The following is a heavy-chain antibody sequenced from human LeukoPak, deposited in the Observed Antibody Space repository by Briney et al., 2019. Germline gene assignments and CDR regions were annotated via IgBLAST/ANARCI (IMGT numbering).Heavy chain of an antibody. CDR1: GGSISSGDYY. Sequence: SETLSLTCTVSGGSISSGDYYWSWIRQPPGKGLEWIGYIYYSGSTYYNPSLKSRVTISVDTSKNQFSLKLSSVTAADTAVYYCARRGSRDGYPPQPYYYYGMDVWGQGTTVTVSS. V-gene: IGHV4-30-4*01. CDR2: IYYSGST. J-gene: IGHJ6*02. D-gene: IGHD5-24*01. CDR3: ARRGSRDGYPPQPYYYYGMDV.